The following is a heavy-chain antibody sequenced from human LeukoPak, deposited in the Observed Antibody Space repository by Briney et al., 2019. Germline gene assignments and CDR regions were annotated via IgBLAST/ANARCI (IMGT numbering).Heavy chain of an antibody. CDR3: ARDIVYLIDEDYG. J-gene: IGHJ1*01. CDR2: IHTSGST. Sequence: SETLSLTCTVSGGSFNSYYWSWLRQPAGKGLEWIGRIHTSGSTDYSPSLQSRVTISVDMSKKQFSLNLSSVTAADTAVYYCARDIVYLIDEDYGWGQGTLVTVSS. CDR1: GGSFNSYY. D-gene: IGHD4-17*01. V-gene: IGHV4-4*07.